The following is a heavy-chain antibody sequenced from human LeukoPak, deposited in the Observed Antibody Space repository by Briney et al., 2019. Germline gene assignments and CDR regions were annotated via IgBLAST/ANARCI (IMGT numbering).Heavy chain of an antibody. D-gene: IGHD3-10*01. CDR3: NHMIRGVAN. CDR1: GSTFSNAW. V-gene: IGHV3-15*01. CDR2: IKSKTDGGTT. Sequence: GGSLRLSCATSGSTFSNAWMSWVRQAPGKGLEWVGRIKSKTDGGTTDYAAPVIGRFTISRDDSKNTLYLQMNSLKTEDTAVYYCNHMIRGVANWGQGTLVTVSS. J-gene: IGHJ4*02.